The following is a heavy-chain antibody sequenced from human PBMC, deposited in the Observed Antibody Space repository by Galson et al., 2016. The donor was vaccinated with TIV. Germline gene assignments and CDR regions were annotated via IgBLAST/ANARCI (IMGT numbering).Heavy chain of an antibody. D-gene: IGHD6-19*01. V-gene: IGHV3-33*03. CDR2: MSHAGHKE. CDR1: GITFTSYG. CDR3: AKDRLWEEWLEPLDL. Sequence: SLRLSCATSGITFTSYGIHWVRQAPGKGLEWLEVMSHAGHKENYADSVRGRFTMSRDVPKSTLYLQMGSLEVEDTAVYFCAKDRLWEEWLEPLDLWGQGTLVTVSS. J-gene: IGHJ5*02.